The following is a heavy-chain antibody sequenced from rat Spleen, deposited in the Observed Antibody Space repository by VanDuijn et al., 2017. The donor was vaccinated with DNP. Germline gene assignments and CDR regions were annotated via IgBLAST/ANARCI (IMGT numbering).Heavy chain of an antibody. Sequence: EVQLVESGGGLVQPGRSLKLSCVASGFTFSSYWMFWVRQVPGKGLEWVASITSSGGSTYYPDSVKGRFTISRHNAQNTLYLQMNSLRSEDTATYYCAREGITTSDYFDYWGQGTLVTVSS. CDR1: GFTFSSYW. J-gene: IGHJ3*01. CDR3: AREGITTSDYFDY. D-gene: IGHD1-10*01. V-gene: IGHV5-31*01. CDR2: ITSSGGST.